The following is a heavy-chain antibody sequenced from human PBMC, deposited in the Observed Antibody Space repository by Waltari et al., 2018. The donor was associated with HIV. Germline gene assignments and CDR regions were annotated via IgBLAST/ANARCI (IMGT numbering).Heavy chain of an antibody. CDR1: GFTFSSYT. J-gene: IGHJ4*02. Sequence: AASGFTFSSYTMSWVRQAPGKGLEWVSGISGKSGSTNYADSLKGRFTISRDNSENTLYLQMNSLRAEDTAVYYCAKRRESGGGISPFDYWGQGTLVTVSS. CDR2: ISGKSGST. D-gene: IGHD2-15*01. CDR3: AKRRESGGGISPFDY. V-gene: IGHV3-23*01.